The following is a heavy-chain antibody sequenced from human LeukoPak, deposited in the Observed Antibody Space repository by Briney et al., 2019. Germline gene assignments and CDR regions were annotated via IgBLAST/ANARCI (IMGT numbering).Heavy chain of an antibody. Sequence: ASVKVSCKASGGTFSSYAISLVRQAPGQGLEWMGRIIPIFGTANYAQKFQGRVTITTDESTSTAYMELSSLRSEDTAVYYCSRGLSIALAGVCGYWGQGTLVTVSS. J-gene: IGHJ4*02. CDR3: SRGLSIALAGVCGY. V-gene: IGHV1-69*05. D-gene: IGHD6-19*01. CDR1: GGTFSSYA. CDR2: IIPIFGTA.